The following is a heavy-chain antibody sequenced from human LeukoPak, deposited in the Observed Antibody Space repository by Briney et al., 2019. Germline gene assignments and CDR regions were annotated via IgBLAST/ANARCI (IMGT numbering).Heavy chain of an antibody. J-gene: IGHJ4*01. CDR2: ISWNSGSI. D-gene: IGHD5-18*01. CDR1: GFTFDDYA. Sequence: GRSLRLSCAASGFTFDDYAMHWVRQAPGKGLEWVSCISWNSGSIGYADSVEGRFTIPRDNAKNSSNMQMNSLRTEDMAVYYCAKCRRGYSYGYPLGYFDNWGQGTLVTVSS. CDR3: AKCRRGYSYGYPLGYFDN. V-gene: IGHV3-9*03.